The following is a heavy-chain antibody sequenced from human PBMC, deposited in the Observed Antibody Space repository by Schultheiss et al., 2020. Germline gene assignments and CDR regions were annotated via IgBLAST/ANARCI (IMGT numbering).Heavy chain of an antibody. Sequence: GGSLRLSCAASGFTFSSYAMSWVRQAPGKGLEWVSAISGSGGSTYYADSVKGRFTISRDNAKNTLYLQMNSLRAEDTAVYYCAKVPTPRIVGEIGYFDHWGQGTLVTVSS. CDR3: AKVPTPRIVGEIGYFDH. D-gene: IGHD1-26*01. V-gene: IGHV3-23*01. CDR1: GFTFSSYA. J-gene: IGHJ4*02. CDR2: ISGSGGST.